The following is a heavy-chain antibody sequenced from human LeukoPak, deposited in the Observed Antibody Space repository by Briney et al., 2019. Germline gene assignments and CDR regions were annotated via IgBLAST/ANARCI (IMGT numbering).Heavy chain of an antibody. V-gene: IGHV3-30*02. J-gene: IGHJ3*02. Sequence: GGSLRLSCAASGFTFSSYGMHWVRQAPGKGLEWVAFIRYDGSNKYYADSVKGRFTISRDNSKNTLYLQMNSLRAEDTAVYYCAKDRLVPAAMPFLPDAFDIWGQGTMVTVSS. D-gene: IGHD2-2*01. CDR2: IRYDGSNK. CDR3: AKDRLVPAAMPFLPDAFDI. CDR1: GFTFSSYG.